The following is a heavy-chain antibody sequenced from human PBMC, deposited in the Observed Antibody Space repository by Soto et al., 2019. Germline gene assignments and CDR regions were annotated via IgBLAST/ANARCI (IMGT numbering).Heavy chain of an antibody. CDR3: AKDHNDILTGYYWMGWFDP. CDR1: GFTFSSYG. J-gene: IGHJ5*02. Sequence: QVQLVESGGGVVQPGRSLRLSCAASGFTFSSYGMHWVRQAPGKGLEWVAVISYDGSNKYYADSVKGRFTISRDNSKNTLYLQMNSLRAEDTAVYYCAKDHNDILTGYYWMGWFDPWCQGTLVTVSS. V-gene: IGHV3-30*18. CDR2: ISYDGSNK. D-gene: IGHD3-9*01.